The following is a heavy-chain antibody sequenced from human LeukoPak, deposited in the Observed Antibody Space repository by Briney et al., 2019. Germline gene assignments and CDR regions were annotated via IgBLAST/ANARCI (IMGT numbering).Heavy chain of an antibody. J-gene: IGHJ4*02. V-gene: IGHV3-23*01. CDR2: ISSSGDVI. CDR1: GFTFSDYA. D-gene: IGHD3-22*01. CDR3: AKDRPNYHESNGHYYRRDGDY. Sequence: PGGSLRLSCAASGFTFSDYAMSWVRQAPGKGLEWVSSISSSGDVIFYADSVKDRFTISRDNSKNTLYLQMSRLRAEDTAVYYCAKDRPNYHESNGHYYRRDGDYWGQGTLVTVSS.